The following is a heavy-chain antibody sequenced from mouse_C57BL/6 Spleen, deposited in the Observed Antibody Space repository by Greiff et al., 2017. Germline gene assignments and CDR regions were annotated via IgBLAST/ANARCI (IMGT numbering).Heavy chain of an antibody. CDR2: IDPSDSYT. V-gene: IGHV1-69*01. D-gene: IGHD3-2*02. Sequence: QVQLQQPGAELVMPGASVKLSCKASGYTFTSYWMHWVKQRPGQGLEWIGEIDPSDSYTNYNQKFKRKSTLTVDKSSSTAYMQLSSLTSEDSAVYYCARGDSSGYGYPMDYWGQGTSVTVSS. J-gene: IGHJ4*01. CDR3: ARGDSSGYGYPMDY. CDR1: GYTFTSYW.